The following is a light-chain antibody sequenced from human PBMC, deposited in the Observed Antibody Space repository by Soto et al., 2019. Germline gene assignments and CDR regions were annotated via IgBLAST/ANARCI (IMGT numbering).Light chain of an antibody. J-gene: IGKJ3*01. CDR3: QQANSFPIFT. CDR1: KGISSW. V-gene: IGKV1-12*01. Sequence: DIQMTQSPSSVSASVGDRVTITCRASKGISSWLAWYQQKPGKAPKLLIYAASSLQSGVPSRFSGSGSGTDFTLTISSLQPEDFATYYCQQANSFPIFTFGPGTKVDIK. CDR2: AAS.